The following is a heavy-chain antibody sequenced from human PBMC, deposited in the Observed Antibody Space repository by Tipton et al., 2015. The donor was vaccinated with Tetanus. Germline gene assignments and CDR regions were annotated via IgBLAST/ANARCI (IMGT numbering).Heavy chain of an antibody. V-gene: IGHV3-74*03. J-gene: IGHJ4*02. CDR1: GFSFRDFG. CDR2: INVDGSTT. CDR3: ARDGSGSYYVDDYFDY. D-gene: IGHD3-10*01. Sequence: GSLRLSCAGSGFSFRDFGMNWVRQAPGKGPEWVSRINVDGSTTTYAHSVKGRFAISRDNAKNTLYLQMNSLRAEDTAVYYCARDGSGSYYVDDYFDYWGQGTLVSVSS.